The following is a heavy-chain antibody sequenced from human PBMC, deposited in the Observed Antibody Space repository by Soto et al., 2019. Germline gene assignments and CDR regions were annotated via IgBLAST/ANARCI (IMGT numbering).Heavy chain of an antibody. Sequence: PXETLSLTCAFYVGSVNGYYWNWIRHPPGKGLEWIGEISHTGGTHYNPSLKSRVTMSVDTSKNQFSLRLSSVTAADTAIYYCATRITVFGLMIPPFDPWGQGTQVTVSS. D-gene: IGHD3-3*01. CDR2: ISHTGGT. J-gene: IGHJ5*02. CDR3: ATRITVFGLMIPPFDP. CDR1: VGSVNGYY. V-gene: IGHV4-34*01.